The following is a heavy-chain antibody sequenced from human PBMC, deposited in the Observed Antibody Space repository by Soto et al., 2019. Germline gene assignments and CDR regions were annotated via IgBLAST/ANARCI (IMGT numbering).Heavy chain of an antibody. CDR1: GVTFSSYA. D-gene: IGHD2-15*01. V-gene: IGHV1-69*01. CDR3: SRDPNVGGWFDP. J-gene: IGHJ5*02. CDR2: IIPIFGTA. Sequence: QVQLVQSGAEVQKPGSSVKVSCKASGVTFSSYAISWVRQALGQGLEWMGGIIPIFGTANYAQKFQGRVTITADESTSTDNMERSSRRSEDTAVYYGSRDPNVGGWFDPWGQGTLVTVSS.